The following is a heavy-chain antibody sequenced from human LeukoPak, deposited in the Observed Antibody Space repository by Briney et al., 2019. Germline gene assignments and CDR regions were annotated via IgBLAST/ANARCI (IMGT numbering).Heavy chain of an antibody. CDR2: IYHSGST. V-gene: IGHV4-30-2*01. CDR3: ARGPRAYSGYPDY. CDR1: GGSISSGGYS. Sequence: SETLSLTCAVSGGSISSGGYSWSWIRQPPGKGLEWIGYIYHSGSTYYNPSLKSRVTISVDRSKNQFSLKLSSVTAADTAVYYCARGPRAYSGYPDYWGQGTLVTVSS. D-gene: IGHD5-12*01. J-gene: IGHJ4*02.